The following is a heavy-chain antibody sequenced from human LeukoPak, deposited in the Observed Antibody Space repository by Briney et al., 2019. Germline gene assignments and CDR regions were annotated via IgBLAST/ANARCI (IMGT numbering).Heavy chain of an antibody. Sequence: SQTLSLTCTVSGGSISSGGYYWSWIRQHPGKGLEWIGYIYYSGSTYYNPSLKSRVTISVDTSKNQFSLKLSSVTAADTAVYYCARHGHDRRSRYFDYWGQGTLVTVSS. V-gene: IGHV4-31*03. J-gene: IGHJ4*02. CDR2: IYYSGST. CDR1: GGSISSGGYY. D-gene: IGHD3-3*01. CDR3: ARHGHDRRSRYFDY.